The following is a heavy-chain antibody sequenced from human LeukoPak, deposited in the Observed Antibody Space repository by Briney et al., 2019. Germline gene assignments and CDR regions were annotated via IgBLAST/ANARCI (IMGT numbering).Heavy chain of an antibody. Sequence: SETLSLTCTVSGYSISSGYYWGWLRQPPGRGLEWIGSIYHSGSIYYNPSLKSRVTISVDTSKNQFSLKLSSVTAADTAVYYCARIVLRFLEWSEYFDYWGQGTLVTVSS. CDR2: IYHSGSI. J-gene: IGHJ4*02. CDR3: ARIVLRFLEWSEYFDY. CDR1: GYSISSGYY. D-gene: IGHD3-3*01. V-gene: IGHV4-38-2*02.